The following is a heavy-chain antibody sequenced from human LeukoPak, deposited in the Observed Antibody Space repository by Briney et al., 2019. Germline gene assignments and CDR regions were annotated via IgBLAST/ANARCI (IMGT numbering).Heavy chain of an antibody. CDR2: ISSSGSTI. J-gene: IGHJ4*02. CDR1: GFTFSNHG. D-gene: IGHD3-22*01. CDR3: ARDGYYYDSSGSGVFDY. V-gene: IGHV3-48*04. Sequence: GGSLRLSCTASGFTFSNHGMHWVRQAPGKGLEWVSYISSSGSTIYYADSVKGRFTISRDDAKNSLYLQMNSLRAEDTAVYYCARDGYYYDSSGSGVFDYWGQGTLVTVSS.